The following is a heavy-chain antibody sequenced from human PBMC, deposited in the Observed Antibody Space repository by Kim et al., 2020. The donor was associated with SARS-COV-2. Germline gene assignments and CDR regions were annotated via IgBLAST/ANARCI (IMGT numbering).Heavy chain of an antibody. CDR2: ISGSGGST. Sequence: GGSLRLSCAASGFTFSSYAMSWVRQAPGKGLEWVSAISGSGGSTYYADSVKGRFTISRDNSKNTLYLQMNSLRAEDTAVYYCAKREYDILTGYYNWYFDLWGRGTLVTVSS. CDR3: AKREYDILTGYYNWYFDL. CDR1: GFTFSSYA. V-gene: IGHV3-23*01. D-gene: IGHD3-9*01. J-gene: IGHJ2*01.